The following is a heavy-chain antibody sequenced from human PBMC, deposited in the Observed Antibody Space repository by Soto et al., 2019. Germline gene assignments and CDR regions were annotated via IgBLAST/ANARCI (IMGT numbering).Heavy chain of an antibody. CDR3: ARGDTPMITGMDSFDI. D-gene: IGHD5-18*01. CDR1: GFTFSRYW. J-gene: IGHJ3*02. Sequence: XGSLRLSCAASGFTFSRYWMNWVLHAAGKGLEWVANIKQDGTEKNYVDSVKGRFTISRDNARNSLYLQMDSPRAEDTAVYFCARGDTPMITGMDSFDIWGQGTMVTVSS. V-gene: IGHV3-7*01. CDR2: IKQDGTEK.